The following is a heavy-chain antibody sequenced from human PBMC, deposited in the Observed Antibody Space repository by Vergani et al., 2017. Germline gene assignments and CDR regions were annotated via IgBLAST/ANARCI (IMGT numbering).Heavy chain of an antibody. CDR3: AREGNDFWSGYLYSPFDY. D-gene: IGHD3-3*01. CDR2: ISSSGSTI. J-gene: IGHJ4*02. V-gene: IGHV3-48*03. Sequence: EVQLVESGGGLVKPGGSLRLSCAASGFTFSSYEMNWVRQAPGKGLEWVSYISSSGSTIYYADSVTGRFTISRDNAKNSLYLQMNRLRAEDTAGYYCAREGNDFWSGYLYSPFDYWGQGTLVTVSS. CDR1: GFTFSSYE.